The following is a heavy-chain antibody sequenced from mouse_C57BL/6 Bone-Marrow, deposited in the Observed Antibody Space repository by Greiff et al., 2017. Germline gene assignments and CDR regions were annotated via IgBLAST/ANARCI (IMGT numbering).Heavy chain of an antibody. Sequence: QVQLKQPGAELVMPGASVKLSCKASGYTFTSYWMHWVKQRPGKGLEWIVEIDPSDSYTNYNQKFKGKSTLTVDKSYSTAYMQLSSLTSEDSAVYYCARGYYWYFDYWGQGTTLTVSS. V-gene: IGHV1-69*01. CDR3: ARGYYWYFDY. J-gene: IGHJ2*01. D-gene: IGHD1-1*01. CDR1: GYTFTSYW. CDR2: IDPSDSYT.